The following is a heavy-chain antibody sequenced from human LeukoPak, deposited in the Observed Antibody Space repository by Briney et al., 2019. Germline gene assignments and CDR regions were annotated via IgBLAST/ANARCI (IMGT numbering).Heavy chain of an antibody. CDR1: GYSFTYYY. D-gene: IGHD6-25*01. V-gene: IGHV1-2*02. CDR3: ACRPGISAGPLDY. CDR2: IDPQSGVT. Sequence: ASVKVSCKASGYSFTYYYMDWVRQAPGQGLEWMGWIDPQSGVTNYAQQFQGRLTMTRDTSISTDYMELTSLTYDDTAVYCCACRPGISAGPLDYWGQGTVVSVSS. J-gene: IGHJ4*02.